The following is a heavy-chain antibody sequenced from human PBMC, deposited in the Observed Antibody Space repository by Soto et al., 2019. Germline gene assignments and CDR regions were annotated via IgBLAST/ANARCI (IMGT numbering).Heavy chain of an antibody. Sequence: PGESLKISCRGSGYIFTNYWIGWVRQMPGKGLEWMGIIYPGDSETRYSPSFQGQVTISADKSISTAYLQWSSLKASDTAMYYCARTWRGDVLRPLDYWGQGTLVTVSS. J-gene: IGHJ4*02. CDR3: ARTWRGDVLRPLDY. D-gene: IGHD1-26*01. CDR1: GYIFTNYW. CDR2: IYPGDSET. V-gene: IGHV5-51*01.